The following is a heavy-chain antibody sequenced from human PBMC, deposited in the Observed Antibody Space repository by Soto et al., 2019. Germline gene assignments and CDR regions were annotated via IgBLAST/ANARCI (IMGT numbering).Heavy chain of an antibody. Sequence: GGSLRLSCAASGFTVSSNYMSWVRQAPGKGLEWVSVIYSGGSTFYADSVKGRFTISRDISKNTLYLQMNSLRAEDTAVYYCVRDRLASGWRSGYDCWGQGTPVTVSS. CDR3: VRDRLASGWRSGYDC. CDR2: IYSGGST. V-gene: IGHV3-66*01. J-gene: IGHJ4*02. CDR1: GFTVSSNY. D-gene: IGHD6-19*01.